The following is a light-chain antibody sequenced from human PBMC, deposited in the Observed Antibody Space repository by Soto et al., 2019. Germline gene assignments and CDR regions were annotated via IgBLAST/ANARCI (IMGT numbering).Light chain of an antibody. CDR3: QVYGSSPLFA. J-gene: IGKJ3*01. CDR2: GAS. Sequence: EIVMTQSPGTLSMSPGERATLSCRASQSVSSNYFAWYQQKRGQAPRLLIYGASSRATGIPDRFSGSGSGKYCTPTISSLDFEEFALYYCQVYGSSPLFAFGPGTDVDLK. V-gene: IGKV3-20*01. CDR1: QSVSSNY.